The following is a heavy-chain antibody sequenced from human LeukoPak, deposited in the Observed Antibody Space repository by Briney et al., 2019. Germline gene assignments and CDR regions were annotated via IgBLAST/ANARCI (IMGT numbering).Heavy chain of an antibody. CDR1: GGSISSYY. Sequence: RTSETLSLTYTVSGGSISSYYWSWIRQPAGKGLEWIGRIYTSGSTNYNPSLKSRVTMSVDTSKNQFSLKLSSVTAADTAVYYCARDLDILTVGYYYGMDVWGQGTTVTVSS. D-gene: IGHD3-9*01. V-gene: IGHV4-4*07. CDR2: IYTSGST. CDR3: ARDLDILTVGYYYGMDV. J-gene: IGHJ6*02.